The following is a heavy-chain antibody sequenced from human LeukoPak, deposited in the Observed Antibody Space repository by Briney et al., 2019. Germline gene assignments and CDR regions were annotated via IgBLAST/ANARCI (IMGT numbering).Heavy chain of an antibody. V-gene: IGHV3-30*04. CDR2: IPYDGSNK. CDR1: GFTFSSYA. D-gene: IGHD6-13*01. Sequence: PGGSLRLSCAASGFTFSSYAMHWVRQAPGKGLEWVAVIPYDGSNKYYADSVKGRFTISRDNSKNTLYLQMNSLRAEDTAVYYCARSLYSSSPPFDYWGQGTLVTVSS. CDR3: ARSLYSSSPPFDY. J-gene: IGHJ4*02.